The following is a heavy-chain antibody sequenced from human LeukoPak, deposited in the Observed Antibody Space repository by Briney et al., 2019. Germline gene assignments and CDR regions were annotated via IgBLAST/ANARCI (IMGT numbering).Heavy chain of an antibody. Sequence: SQTLSLTCTVSGGSISSGDYYWSWIRQPPGKGLEWIGYIYYSGSTYYNPSLKSRVTISVDTSKNQFSLKLSSVTAADTAVYYCARGVVPAALEVYYDILTGYYSDYWGQGTLVTVSS. CDR1: GGSISSGDYY. CDR3: ARGVVPAALEVYYDILTGYYSDY. D-gene: IGHD3-9*01. V-gene: IGHV4-30-4*08. J-gene: IGHJ4*02. CDR2: IYYSGST.